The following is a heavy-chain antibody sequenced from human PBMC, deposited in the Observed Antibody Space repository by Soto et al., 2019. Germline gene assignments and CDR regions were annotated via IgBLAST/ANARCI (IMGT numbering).Heavy chain of an antibody. V-gene: IGHV4-34*01. J-gene: IGHJ2*01. Sequence: QVQLQQWSGGLLKPSETLSLTCAVYGGSFSGYYWSWIRQPPGKGLEWIGEINHSGSTNYNPSLKSRVTISVDTSKNQFSLKLSSVTAADTAVYYCARDVDSSGYYYNVRYFDLWGRGTLVTVSS. CDR1: GGSFSGYY. CDR2: INHSGST. D-gene: IGHD3-22*01. CDR3: ARDVDSSGYYYNVRYFDL.